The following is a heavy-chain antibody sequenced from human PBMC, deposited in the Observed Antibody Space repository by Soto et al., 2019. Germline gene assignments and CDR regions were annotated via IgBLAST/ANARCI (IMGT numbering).Heavy chain of an antibody. V-gene: IGHV3-11*06. D-gene: IGHD3-22*01. CDR1: GFTFSDYY. CDR2: ISSNSNYK. Sequence: GGSLRLSCAASGFTFSDYYMSWIRQAPGKGLEWISYISSNSNYKNHADSVRGRFTISRDNAKNSLYLQMNGLRDEDTAVYYCARATGYYHTSGSDSWGQGTLVTVSS. CDR3: ARATGYYHTSGSDS. J-gene: IGHJ4*02.